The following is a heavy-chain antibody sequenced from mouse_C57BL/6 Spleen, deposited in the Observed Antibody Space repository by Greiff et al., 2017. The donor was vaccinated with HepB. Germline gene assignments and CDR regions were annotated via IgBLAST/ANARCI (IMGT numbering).Heavy chain of an antibody. D-gene: IGHD2-4*01. Sequence: VKLMESGPGLVAPSQSLSITCTVSGFSLTSYGVDWVRQSPGKGLEWLGVIWGVGSTNYNSALKSRLSISKDNSKSQVFLKMNRLQTDDTAMYYCARSRDYDGFAYWGQGTLVTVSA. CDR2: IWGVGST. CDR1: GFSLTSYG. V-gene: IGHV2-6*01. J-gene: IGHJ3*01. CDR3: ARSRDYDGFAY.